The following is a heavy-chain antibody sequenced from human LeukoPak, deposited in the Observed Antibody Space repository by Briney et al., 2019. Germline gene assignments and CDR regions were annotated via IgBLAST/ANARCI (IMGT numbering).Heavy chain of an antibody. J-gene: IGHJ4*02. Sequence: GGSLRLSCAASGFTFSIYGMHWVRQTPGKGLEFVAGIWEDGTNIHYADSVKGRFTISRDNAKNSLYLQMNSLRAEDTAVYYCARDRCSSTSCYVTYWGQGTLVTASS. V-gene: IGHV3-33*01. CDR1: GFTFSIYG. D-gene: IGHD2-2*01. CDR2: IWEDGTNI. CDR3: ARDRCSSTSCYVTY.